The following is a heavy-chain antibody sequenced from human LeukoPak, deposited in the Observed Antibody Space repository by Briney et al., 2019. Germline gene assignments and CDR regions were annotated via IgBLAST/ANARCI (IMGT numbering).Heavy chain of an antibody. CDR3: ARGYYGGAPDY. Sequence: GGSLRLSCAASGFTVSNNYMNWVRQAPGKGLEWVSVIHSGGRTYYADSVRGRFTISRDNSKNTLFLQMNSLRAEDTAVYYCARGYYGGAPDYWGQGTLVTVSS. D-gene: IGHD3-3*01. V-gene: IGHV3-66*01. CDR2: IHSGGRT. J-gene: IGHJ4*02. CDR1: GFTVSNNY.